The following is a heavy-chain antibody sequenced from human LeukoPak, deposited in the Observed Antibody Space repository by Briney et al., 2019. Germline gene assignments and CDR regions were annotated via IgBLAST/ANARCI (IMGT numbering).Heavy chain of an antibody. J-gene: IGHJ3*02. D-gene: IGHD6-13*01. CDR1: GFTFDHYA. CDR3: ARDVIGFRSGYSSSWPNGRAAFDI. V-gene: IGHV3-9*01. Sequence: QPGRSLRLSCAASGFTFDHYAMHWVRQAPGKGLEWVSGISWNSGSIVYADSVKGLFTISRDNSKNTLYLQMNSLRAEDTAVYYCARDVIGFRSGYSSSWPNGRAAFDIWGQGTMVTVSS. CDR2: ISWNSGSI.